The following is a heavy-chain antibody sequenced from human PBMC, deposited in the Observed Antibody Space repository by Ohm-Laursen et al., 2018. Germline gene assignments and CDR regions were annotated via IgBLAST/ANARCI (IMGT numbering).Heavy chain of an antibody. J-gene: IGHJ4*02. V-gene: IGHV4-4*07. D-gene: IGHD4-11*01. CDR1: GVSVSGYS. CDR3: ARDLYNDYTWNY. CDR2: VYTSGTT. Sequence: SDTLSLTCAISGVSVSGYSWNWIRQPAGKGLEWIGRVYTSGTTNYNPSLKSRVTMSINTSKNHFSLKLNSVTAADTAVYYCARDLYNDYTWNYWGQGALVTVSS.